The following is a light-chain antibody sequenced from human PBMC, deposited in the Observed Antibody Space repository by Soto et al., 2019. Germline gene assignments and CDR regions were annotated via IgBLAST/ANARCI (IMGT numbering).Light chain of an antibody. Sequence: SYELTHPPSVSVAPGQTARITCGGSNSGRKSVHWYQQKPGQATVVVVYDDRDRPAGIPERLSGSNSGNTTTLTISSVEAGDEADYYCQLWDSNSDHVVFGGGTKLTVL. CDR2: DDR. CDR3: QLWDSNSDHVV. J-gene: IGLJ2*01. V-gene: IGLV3-21*02. CDR1: NSGRKS.